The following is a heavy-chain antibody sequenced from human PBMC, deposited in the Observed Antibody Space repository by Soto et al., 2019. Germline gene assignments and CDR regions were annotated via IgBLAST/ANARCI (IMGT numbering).Heavy chain of an antibody. Sequence: ASVKVSCKVSGYTLTEVSMHWVRQAPGKGLEWMGGFDPEDGETIYAQKFQGRVTMTEDTSTDTAYMELSSLRSEDTAVYYCATLGYYDILTGYWVTPGKYYFDCWGQGTLVTVSS. CDR3: ATLGYYDILTGYWVTPGKYYFDC. V-gene: IGHV1-24*01. D-gene: IGHD3-9*01. J-gene: IGHJ4*02. CDR2: FDPEDGET. CDR1: GYTLTEVS.